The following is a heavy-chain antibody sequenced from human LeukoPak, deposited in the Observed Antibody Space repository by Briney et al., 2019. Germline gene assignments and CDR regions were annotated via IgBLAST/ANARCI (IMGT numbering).Heavy chain of an antibody. V-gene: IGHV4-39*01. D-gene: IGHD5-24*01. CDR1: GDSIRTTRY. CDR2: IYFSGST. CDR3: ATQGYNNQTMDV. Sequence: SETLSLTCTVSGDSIRTTRYWGWIRQPHGKGLEWIGAIYFSGSTYYNPSLKSRVMISVDTSRNQFSLKLTSVAAADTAAYYCATQGYNNQTMDVWGQGTTVTVSS. J-gene: IGHJ6*02.